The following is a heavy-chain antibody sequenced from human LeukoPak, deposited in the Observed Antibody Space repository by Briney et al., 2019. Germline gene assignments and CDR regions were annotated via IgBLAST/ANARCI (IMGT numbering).Heavy chain of an antibody. Sequence: GRSLRLSCAASGFTFSSYAMHWVRQAPGKGLEWVAVISYDGSNKYYADSVKGRFTISRDNSKNTLYLRMNSLRAEDTAVYYCAREVVPAARYPYGMDVWGKGTTVTVSS. CDR3: AREVVPAARYPYGMDV. V-gene: IGHV3-30*04. D-gene: IGHD2-2*01. CDR2: ISYDGSNK. CDR1: GFTFSSYA. J-gene: IGHJ6*04.